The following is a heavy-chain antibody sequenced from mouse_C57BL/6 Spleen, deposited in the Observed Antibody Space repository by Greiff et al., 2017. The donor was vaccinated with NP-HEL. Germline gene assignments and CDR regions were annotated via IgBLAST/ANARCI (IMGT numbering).Heavy chain of an antibody. CDR1: GFSLTSYG. Sequence: QVQLKESGSGLVQPSQSLSITCTVSGFSLTSYGVHWVRQSPGKGLEWLGVIWRGGSTDYNAAFISRLSISKDNSKCQVFFKMNSLQADDTAIYYCARLPVVGGYFDYWGQGTTLTVSS. D-gene: IGHD1-1*01. V-gene: IGHV2-2*01. J-gene: IGHJ2*01. CDR3: ARLPVVGGYFDY. CDR2: IWRGGST.